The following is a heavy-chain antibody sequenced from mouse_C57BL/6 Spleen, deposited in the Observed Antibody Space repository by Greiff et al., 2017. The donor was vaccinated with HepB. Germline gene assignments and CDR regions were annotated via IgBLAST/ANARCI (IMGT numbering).Heavy chain of an antibody. Sequence: QVQLKESGAELVKPGASVKLSCKASGYTFTEYTIHWVKQRSGQGLEWIGWFYPGSGSIKYNEKFKDKATLTADKSSSTVYMELSRLTSEDSAVYFCARHKEGPGDGYYGVYFDYWGQGTTLTVSS. D-gene: IGHD2-3*01. V-gene: IGHV1-62-2*01. CDR2: FYPGSGSI. CDR1: GYTFTEYT. CDR3: ARHKEGPGDGYYGVYFDY. J-gene: IGHJ2*01.